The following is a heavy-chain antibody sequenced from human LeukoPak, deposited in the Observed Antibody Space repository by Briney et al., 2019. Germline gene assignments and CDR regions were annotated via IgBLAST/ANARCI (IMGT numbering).Heavy chain of an antibody. J-gene: IGHJ4*02. CDR2: ISGSGGST. CDR3: AKGTNYYDTSGYHHFDH. D-gene: IGHD3-22*01. V-gene: IGHV3-23*01. Sequence: GGSLRLSCAASRFTFSSFPMSWVRQAPGKGLEWVSTISGSGGSTYYADSVKGRFTISRDNFKNTMYLQMNSLRAEDTAVYYCAKGTNYYDTSGYHHFDHWGQGTLVTVSS. CDR1: RFTFSSFP.